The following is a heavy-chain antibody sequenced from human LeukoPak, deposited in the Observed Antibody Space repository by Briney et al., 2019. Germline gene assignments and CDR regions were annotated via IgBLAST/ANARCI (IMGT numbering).Heavy chain of an antibody. D-gene: IGHD2-8*02. V-gene: IGHV7-4-1*02. Sequence: GASVKVSCTASGYTFTTYAINWVRQAPGQGLEWMGWINTNTGNPTYAQGFTGRFVFSLGTSVSTAYLQISSLKAEDSAVYYCARAVGCGSGLCYSVYWGQGTLVTVSS. CDR2: INTNTGNP. J-gene: IGHJ4*02. CDR3: ARAVGCGSGLCYSVY. CDR1: GYTFTTYA.